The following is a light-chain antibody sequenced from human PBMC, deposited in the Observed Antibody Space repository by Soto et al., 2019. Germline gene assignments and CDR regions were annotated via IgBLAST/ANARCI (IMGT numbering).Light chain of an antibody. CDR2: AAS. J-gene: IGKJ5*01. Sequence: QMTNCPSSLWTTVVEGESVTFGGSQNISKYLNWYQQKLGKAPKLLIYAASSLQGGVPSRFSGSGSGPDFTLTIGSLQPDDFATYYCQQSYSTPLTFGQGTRVE. CDR1: QNISKY. V-gene: IGKV1-39*01. CDR3: QQSYSTPLT.